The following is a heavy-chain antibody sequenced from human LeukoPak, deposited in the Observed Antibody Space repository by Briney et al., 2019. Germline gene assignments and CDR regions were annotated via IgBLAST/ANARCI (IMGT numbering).Heavy chain of an antibody. CDR1: GGSISSYY. CDR2: IYHSGST. J-gene: IGHJ4*02. CDR3: ARAMASPYFDY. V-gene: IGHV4-59*01. D-gene: IGHD5-24*01. Sequence: SETLSLTCTVSGGSISSYYWSWIRQPPGKGLEWIGYIYHSGSTDYNPSLKSRVTISVDTSKNQFSLNLSSVTAADTAVYYCARAMASPYFDYWGQGTLVTVSS.